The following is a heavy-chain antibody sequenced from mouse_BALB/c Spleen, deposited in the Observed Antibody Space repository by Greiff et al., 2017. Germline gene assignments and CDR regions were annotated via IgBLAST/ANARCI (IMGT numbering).Heavy chain of an antibody. CDR2: ISTYYGDA. Sequence: QVQLQQSGAELVRPGVSVKISCKGSGYTFTDYAMHWVKQSHAKSLEWIGVISTYYGDASYNQKFKGKATMTVDKSSSTAYMELARLTSEDSAIYYCARGGTTEGYFDYWGQGTTLTVSS. CDR1: GYTFTDYA. J-gene: IGHJ2*01. V-gene: IGHV1S137*01. D-gene: IGHD1-1*01. CDR3: ARGGTTEGYFDY.